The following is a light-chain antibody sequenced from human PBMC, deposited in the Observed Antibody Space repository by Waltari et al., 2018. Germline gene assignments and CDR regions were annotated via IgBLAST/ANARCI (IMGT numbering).Light chain of an antibody. CDR2: DVT. Sequence: QSALTQPASVSGSPGQSITISCTGTSTDVGSYNYVPWYQQYPGKAPKLIIYDVTKRPSGISTRCSGSKACNTASLTIAGLQAEEEADYSYNSHSTPTPGVFGGGTKVTVL. CDR3: NSHSTPTPGV. J-gene: IGLJ3*02. V-gene: IGLV2-14*03. CDR1: STDVGSYNY.